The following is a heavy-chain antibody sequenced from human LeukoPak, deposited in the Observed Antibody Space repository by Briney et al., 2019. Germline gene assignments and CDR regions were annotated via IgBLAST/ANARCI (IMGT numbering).Heavy chain of an antibody. V-gene: IGHV4-39*07. CDR1: GGSISSSSYY. CDR2: IYYSGST. Sequence: SETLSLTCTVSGGSISSSSYYWGWIRQPPGKGLEWIGSIYYSGSTYYNPSLKSRVTISVDTSKHQFSLKLSSVTAADTAVYYCARVRDGYNLAFDYWGQGTLVTVSS. J-gene: IGHJ4*02. CDR3: ARVRDGYNLAFDY. D-gene: IGHD5-24*01.